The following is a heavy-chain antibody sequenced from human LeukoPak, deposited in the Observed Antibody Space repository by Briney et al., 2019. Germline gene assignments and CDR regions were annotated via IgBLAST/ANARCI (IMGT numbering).Heavy chain of an antibody. Sequence: GGSLRLSCAVSEFTVYNSYMSWVRQAPGKGLEWVSDISNTGGSTSYADSVKGRFTISRDISKNTLYLQMNSLRAEDTAVYYCAKAAGSTRYFDCWGQGTLVTVSS. J-gene: IGHJ4*02. CDR2: ISNTGGST. V-gene: IGHV3-23*01. CDR1: EFTVYNSY. CDR3: AKAAGSTRYFDC. D-gene: IGHD1-26*01.